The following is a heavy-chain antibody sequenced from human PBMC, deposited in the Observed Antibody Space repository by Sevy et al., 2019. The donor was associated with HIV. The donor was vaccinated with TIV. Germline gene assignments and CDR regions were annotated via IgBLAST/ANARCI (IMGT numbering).Heavy chain of an antibody. D-gene: IGHD4-17*01. V-gene: IGHV3-30-3*01. CDR3: ASPRANYVDHYFFYAMDV. J-gene: IGHJ6*02. Sequence: GGSLRLSCTASGFAFTNYYAMHWVRQAPGKGLEWVALISYAGSDKFYADSVKGRFTITRDNFKNTLYLQMNGLRTEDTAVYYYASPRANYVDHYFFYAMDVWGQGTTVTVSS. CDR2: ISYAGSDK. CDR1: GFAFTNYYA.